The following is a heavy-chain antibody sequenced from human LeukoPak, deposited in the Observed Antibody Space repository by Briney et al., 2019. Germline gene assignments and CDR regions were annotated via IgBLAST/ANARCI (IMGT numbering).Heavy chain of an antibody. J-gene: IGHJ4*02. Sequence: ASVKVSCKASGYTFTSYGISWVRQALGQGLEWMGWISAYNGNTNYAQKLQGRVTMTTDTSTSTAYMELRSLRSDDTAVYYCARSDSSGYLTFFDYWGQGTLVTVSS. CDR1: GYTFTSYG. CDR2: ISAYNGNT. V-gene: IGHV1-18*01. CDR3: ARSDSSGYLTFFDY. D-gene: IGHD3-22*01.